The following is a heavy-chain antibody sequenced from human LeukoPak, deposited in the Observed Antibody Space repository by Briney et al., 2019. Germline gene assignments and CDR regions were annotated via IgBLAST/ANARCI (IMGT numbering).Heavy chain of an antibody. CDR3: ARASSGYFDY. CDR2: ISYDGSNK. J-gene: IGHJ4*02. D-gene: IGHD3-22*01. V-gene: IGHV3-30-3*01. CDR1: GFTFSSYA. Sequence: TGGSLRLSCAASGFTFSSYAMHWVRQAPGKGLEWVAVISYDGSNKYYADSVKGRFTISRDNSKNTLYLQMNSLRAEGTAVYYCARASSGYFDYWGQGTLVTVSS.